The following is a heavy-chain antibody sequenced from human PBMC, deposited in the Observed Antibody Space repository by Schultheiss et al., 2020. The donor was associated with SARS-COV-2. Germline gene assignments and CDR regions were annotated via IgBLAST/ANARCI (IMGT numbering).Heavy chain of an antibody. Sequence: SETLSLTCAVYGGSFSGYYWSWIRQHPGKGLEWIGSIYYSGSTYYNPSLKSRVTISVDTSKNQFSLQLSSVTPEDTAVYYCTRQMGWNYFDYWGQGILVTVSS. CDR1: GGSFSGYY. D-gene: IGHD6-19*01. J-gene: IGHJ4*02. CDR2: IYYSGST. V-gene: IGHV4-34*01. CDR3: TRQMGWNYFDY.